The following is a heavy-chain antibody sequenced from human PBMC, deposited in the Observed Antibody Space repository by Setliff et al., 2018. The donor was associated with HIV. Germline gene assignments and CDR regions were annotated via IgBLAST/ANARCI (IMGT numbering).Heavy chain of an antibody. V-gene: IGHV4-38-2*02. CDR3: AMTYYYGSGSRSHDY. CDR2: IHHSGTT. D-gene: IGHD3-10*01. CDR1: GYSIGSGYY. J-gene: IGHJ4*02. Sequence: SETLSLTCNVSGYSIGSGYYWAWIRQPPGKGLEWIGSIHHSGTTYYNPSLKSRVAISVDTSKNLFSLKMNSVTPADTAVYYCAMTYYYGSGSRSHDYWGQGTLVTSPQ.